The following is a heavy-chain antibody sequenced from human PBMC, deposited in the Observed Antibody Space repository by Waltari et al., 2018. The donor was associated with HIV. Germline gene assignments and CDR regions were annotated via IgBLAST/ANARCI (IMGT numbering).Heavy chain of an antibody. V-gene: IGHV4-59*01. Sequence: QVQLQASGPGLVKPSETLSLTCTVSGASISSYYWTWIRQPPGKGLDWIGYTFYSWSTNYNPSLKSRVTISVDTAKNQLTLKLTSVTAADTAVYYCARGANWFDPWGQGTLVTVSS. CDR2: TFYSWST. J-gene: IGHJ5*02. CDR3: ARGANWFDP. CDR1: GASISSYY.